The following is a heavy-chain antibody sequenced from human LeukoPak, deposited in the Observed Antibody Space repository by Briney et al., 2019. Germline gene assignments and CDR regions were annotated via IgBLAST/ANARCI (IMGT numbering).Heavy chain of an antibody. D-gene: IGHD2-15*01. V-gene: IGHV3-30*18. Sequence: GRSLRLSCAASGFTFSSYGMHWVRQAPGKGLEWVTVISCDGRNIYYADSVKGRFTISRDNSKNTLYLQMNSLRAEDTAVYYCAKAFGYCSGGSCYYYYYGMDVWGKGTTVTVSS. CDR1: GFTFSSYG. CDR3: AKAFGYCSGGSCYYYYYGMDV. CDR2: ISCDGRNI. J-gene: IGHJ6*04.